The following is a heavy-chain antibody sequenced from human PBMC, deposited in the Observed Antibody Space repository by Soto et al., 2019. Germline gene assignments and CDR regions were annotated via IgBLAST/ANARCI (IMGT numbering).Heavy chain of an antibody. Sequence: EVQLVESGGGLVKPGGSLRLSCAASGFTFSNAWMSWVRQAPGKGLEWVGRIKSKTDGGTTDYAAPVKGRFTISRDDSKNTLYLQMNSLKTEDTAVYYCTTDPPEGRYFDWLLHSAAAFDSEDDYWGQGTLVTVSS. D-gene: IGHD3-9*01. V-gene: IGHV3-15*01. CDR2: IKSKTDGGTT. J-gene: IGHJ4*02. CDR3: TTDPPEGRYFDWLLHSAAAFDSEDDY. CDR1: GFTFSNAW.